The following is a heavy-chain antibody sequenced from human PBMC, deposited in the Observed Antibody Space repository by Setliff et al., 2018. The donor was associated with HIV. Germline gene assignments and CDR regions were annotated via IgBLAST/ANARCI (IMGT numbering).Heavy chain of an antibody. Sequence: ASVKVSCKASGYKFTSYYIHWVRQAPGQGLEWMGIINPSIVSTTYAEKFQGRVAMTRDTSTGTVYMELSSLKSEDTAVYYCARSFGLSPSGKYYYYYGMDIWGQGTTVTVSS. D-gene: IGHD3-10*01. V-gene: IGHV1-46*01. CDR3: ARSFGLSPSGKYYYYYGMDI. J-gene: IGHJ6*02. CDR1: GYKFTSYY. CDR2: INPSIVST.